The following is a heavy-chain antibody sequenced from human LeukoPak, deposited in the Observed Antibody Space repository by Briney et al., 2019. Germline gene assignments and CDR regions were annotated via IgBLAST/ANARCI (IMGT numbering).Heavy chain of an antibody. CDR3: ATRWTYEY. CDR2: ISDSGGTT. Sequence: GRSLRLSCAAYGLTFSSYAMSWDRQAPGKGLEWVSAISDSGGTTYYADSVKGRFTISRDNSKNTLYLQMNSLRAEDTAVYYCATRWTYEYWGQGTLVTVSS. CDR1: GLTFSSYA. J-gene: IGHJ4*02. D-gene: IGHD3-3*01. V-gene: IGHV3-23*01.